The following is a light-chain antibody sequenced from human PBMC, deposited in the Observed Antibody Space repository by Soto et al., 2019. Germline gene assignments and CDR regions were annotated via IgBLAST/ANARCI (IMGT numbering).Light chain of an antibody. Sequence: QSVLTQPASLSVSPGQSISISCTGTSSDVGGYNYVSWYQQHPGKAPKLMIYDVSNRPSGVSNRFSGSKSGNTASLTISGLQAEDEADYYCSSYTSSSSYVFGTGTQLTVL. J-gene: IGLJ1*01. V-gene: IGLV2-14*01. CDR1: SSDVGGYNY. CDR2: DVS. CDR3: SSYTSSSSYV.